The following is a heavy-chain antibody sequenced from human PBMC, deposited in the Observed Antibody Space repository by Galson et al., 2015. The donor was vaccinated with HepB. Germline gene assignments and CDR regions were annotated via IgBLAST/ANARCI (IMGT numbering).Heavy chain of an antibody. D-gene: IGHD3-3*01. Sequence: SLRLSCAASTFIFSTYSMNWVRQAPGKGLEWVSYISSSGSTIYYADSVKGRFTISRDNAKNSLYLQMNSLRAEDTAMYYCARDCFWSGYYWGWFDPWGQGTLVTVSS. V-gene: IGHV3-48*04. CDR3: ARDCFWSGYYWGWFDP. J-gene: IGHJ5*02. CDR1: TFIFSTYS. CDR2: ISSSGSTI.